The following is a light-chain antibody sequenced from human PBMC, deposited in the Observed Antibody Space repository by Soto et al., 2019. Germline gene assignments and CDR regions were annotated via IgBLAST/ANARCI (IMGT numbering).Light chain of an antibody. CDR3: QQSYTNPLT. Sequence: DIQMTQSPSSLSASVEDRVTITCRASQSISTYLNWYQQKPGKAPKLLIYAASSLQSGVPSRFTGSGSGTDFTLTINSLQLEDFATYYCQQSYTNPLTFGPGTKVDI. CDR2: AAS. J-gene: IGKJ3*01. V-gene: IGKV1-39*01. CDR1: QSISTY.